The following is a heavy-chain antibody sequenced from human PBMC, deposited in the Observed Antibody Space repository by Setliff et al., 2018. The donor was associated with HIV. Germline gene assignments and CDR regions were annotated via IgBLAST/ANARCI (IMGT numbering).Heavy chain of an antibody. J-gene: IGHJ5*02. CDR3: ARDEVSNWFDP. CDR2: IIPILGIA. Sequence: RASVKVSCKASGGTFSSYSFSWVRQAPGQGLEWMGRIIPILGIANYAQKFQGRVTITADKSTSTVYMELSSLRSEDTAVYYCARDEVSNWFDPWGQGTLVTVSS. CDR1: GGTFSSYS. V-gene: IGHV1-69*04.